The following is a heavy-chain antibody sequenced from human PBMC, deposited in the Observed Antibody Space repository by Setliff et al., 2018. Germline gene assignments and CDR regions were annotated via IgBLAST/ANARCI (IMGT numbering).Heavy chain of an antibody. CDR2: IYYSGTT. Sequence: SETLSLTCVVSDFSVSPVYYWGWIRQPPGKGLEWIASIYYSGTTYYNPSFKSRVTISLDMSNNEFSLRMASVTSADTAIYYCVRSAVYCARDCYPRYFDSWGQGTLVTVSS. CDR1: DFSVSPVYY. D-gene: IGHD2-21*01. CDR3: VRSAVYCARDCYPRYFDS. V-gene: IGHV4-38-2*01. J-gene: IGHJ4*02.